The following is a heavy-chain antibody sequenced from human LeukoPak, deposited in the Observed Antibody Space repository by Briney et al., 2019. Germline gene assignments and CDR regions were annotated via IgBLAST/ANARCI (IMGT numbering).Heavy chain of an antibody. CDR2: IHIGGGT. V-gene: IGHV3-66*01. J-gene: IGHJ4*02. CDR3: AKEGITMVRGVLDY. CDR1: GFTVSRNF. Sequence: PGGSLRLSCAASGFTVSRNFMSWVRQAPGKGLEWVSVIHIGGGTYYADSVRGRFTISRDNSKNTLYLQMNSLRAEDTAVYYCAKEGITMVRGVLDYWGQGTLVTVSS. D-gene: IGHD3-10*01.